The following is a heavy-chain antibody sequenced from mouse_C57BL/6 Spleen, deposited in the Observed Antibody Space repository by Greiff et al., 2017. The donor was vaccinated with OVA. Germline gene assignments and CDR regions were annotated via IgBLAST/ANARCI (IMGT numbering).Heavy chain of an antibody. CDR2: IDPNSGGT. J-gene: IGHJ1*03. D-gene: IGHD1-1*01. V-gene: IGHV1-72*01. CDR3: ARWDTTVVDWYFDV. Sequence: QVQLKQPGAELVKPGASVKLSCKASGYTFTSYWMHWVKQRPGRGLEWIGRIDPNSGGTKYNEKFKSKATLTVDKPSSTAYMQLSSLTSEDSAVYYCARWDTTVVDWYFDVWGTGTTVTVSS. CDR1: GYTFTSYW.